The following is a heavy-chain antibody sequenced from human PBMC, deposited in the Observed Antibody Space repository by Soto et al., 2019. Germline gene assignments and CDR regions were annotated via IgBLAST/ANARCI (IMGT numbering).Heavy chain of an antibody. CDR3: ARRRSGSSDY. Sequence: QVQLVQSGAEVKKPGASVKVSCKASGYTFTSYGISWVRQAPGQGLEWMGWISAYNGNTHYAQKLQGRVTMNTEKSRSTAYVELRSLRSDDTAVYYGARRRSGSSDYWGQGTLVTVSS. CDR2: ISAYNGNT. D-gene: IGHD1-26*01. CDR1: GYTFTSYG. V-gene: IGHV1-18*01. J-gene: IGHJ4*02.